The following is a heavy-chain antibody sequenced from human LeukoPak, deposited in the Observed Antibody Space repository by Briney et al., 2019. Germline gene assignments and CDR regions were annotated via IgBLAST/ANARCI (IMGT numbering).Heavy chain of an antibody. Sequence: GASLRLSCAASGFTFSSYGMHWVRQAPGKGLEWVAFIRYDGSNKYYADSVKGRFTISRDNSKNTLYLQMNSLRPEDTAVYYCARGGKIPLAGTRSPQYFQHWGQGTLVTVSS. D-gene: IGHD6-19*01. V-gene: IGHV3-30*02. CDR3: ARGGKIPLAGTRSPQYFQH. J-gene: IGHJ1*01. CDR1: GFTFSSYG. CDR2: IRYDGSNK.